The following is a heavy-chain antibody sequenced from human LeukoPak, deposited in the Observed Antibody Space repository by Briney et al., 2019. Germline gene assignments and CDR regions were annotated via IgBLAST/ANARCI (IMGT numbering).Heavy chain of an antibody. CDR3: AREPEWGATDY. CDR1: GFTFSSYA. Sequence: GGSLRLSCAASGFTFSSYAMHWVRQAPGKGLEYVSAISSNGGSTYYANSVKGRFTISRDSSKNTLYLQMGCLRAEDMAVYYCAREPEWGATDYWGQGTLVTVSS. J-gene: IGHJ4*02. CDR2: ISSNGGST. V-gene: IGHV3-64*01. D-gene: IGHD1-26*01.